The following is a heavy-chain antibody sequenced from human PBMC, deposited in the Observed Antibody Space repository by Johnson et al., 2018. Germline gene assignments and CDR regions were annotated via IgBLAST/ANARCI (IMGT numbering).Heavy chain of an antibody. J-gene: IGHJ3*02. CDR3: VRGGLIDLDI. V-gene: IGHV3-30*03. CDR2: ISYDGSNQ. D-gene: IGHD3-16*01. Sequence: VQLVESGGGVVQPGRSLRLSCAASGFTFSSYGMHWVRQAPGKGLEWVAVISYDGSNQYYADSVKGRFTISRDNAKNSLYLQMNSLRAEDTAVYYCVRGGLIDLDIWGQGTMVTVSS. CDR1: GFTFSSYG.